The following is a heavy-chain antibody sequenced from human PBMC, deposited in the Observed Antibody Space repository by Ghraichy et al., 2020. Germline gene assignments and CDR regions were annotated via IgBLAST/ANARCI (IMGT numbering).Heavy chain of an antibody. CDR2: IYYSGST. D-gene: IGHD3-22*01. V-gene: IGHV4-39*01. Sequence: SQTLSLTCTVSGGSISSSSYYWGWIRQPPGKGLEWIGSIYYSGSTYYNPSLKSRVTISVDTSKNQFSLKLSSVTAADTAVYYCARRPYDSSGYYYIDYWGQGTLVTVSS. CDR3: ARRPYDSSGYYYIDY. CDR1: GGSISSSSYY. J-gene: IGHJ4*02.